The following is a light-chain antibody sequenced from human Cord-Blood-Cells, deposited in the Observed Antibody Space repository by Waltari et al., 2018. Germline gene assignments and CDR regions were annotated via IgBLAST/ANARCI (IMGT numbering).Light chain of an antibody. V-gene: IGKV1-8*01. J-gene: IGKJ1*01. CDR2: AAS. CDR3: QQYYSYPRT. Sequence: AIRMTQSPSSFSASTGDSVTITCRASQGISSYLAWYQQKPGKAPKLLISAASTLQSWVPSRFSGSGSGTDFTLTIICLQSEDFATYYCQQYYSYPRTLGQGTKVEIK. CDR1: QGISSY.